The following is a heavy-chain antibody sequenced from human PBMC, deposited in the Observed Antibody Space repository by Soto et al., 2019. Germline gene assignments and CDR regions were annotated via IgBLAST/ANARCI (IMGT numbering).Heavy chain of an antibody. J-gene: IGHJ5*02. CDR3: ARGRVVVPAAVMFNCLDP. V-gene: IGHV3-23*01. CDR2: ISGSGGST. Sequence: LRLSCAASGFTFSSYAMSWVRQAPGKGLEWVSAISGSGGSTYYADSVKGRFTISRDNSKNTLYLQMNSLRAEDTAVYYCARGRVVVPAAVMFNCLDPWGQGALVTVSS. D-gene: IGHD2-2*01. CDR1: GFTFSSYA.